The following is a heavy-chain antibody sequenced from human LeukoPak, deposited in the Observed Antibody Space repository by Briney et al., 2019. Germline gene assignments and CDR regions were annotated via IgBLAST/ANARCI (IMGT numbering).Heavy chain of an antibody. CDR1: GFTFSDCC. CDR3: ARCECQKSVYRHFDS. Sequence: PGGSLRLSCAASGFTFSDCCMSWVRQAPGKGLEWVSNIREDGSEKYYVESVKGRFTISRDNAKNSLYLQMSSLRAEDTATYYRARCECQKSVYRHFDSWGQGTLVTVSS. CDR2: IREDGSEK. D-gene: IGHD3-16*02. V-gene: IGHV3-7*01. J-gene: IGHJ4*02.